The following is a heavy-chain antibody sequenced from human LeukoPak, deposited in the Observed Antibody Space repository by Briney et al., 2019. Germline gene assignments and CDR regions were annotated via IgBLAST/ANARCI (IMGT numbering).Heavy chain of an antibody. D-gene: IGHD3-10*01. J-gene: IGHJ4*02. CDR2: ISSSSSTI. Sequence: PGGSLRLSCAASGFTFSSYSMNWVRQAPGKGLEWVSYISSSSSTIYYADSVKGRFTISRDNAKNSLYLQMNSLRAEDTAVYYCAREGGVFDYWGQGTLVTVSS. CDR1: GFTFSSYS. V-gene: IGHV3-48*04. CDR3: AREGGVFDY.